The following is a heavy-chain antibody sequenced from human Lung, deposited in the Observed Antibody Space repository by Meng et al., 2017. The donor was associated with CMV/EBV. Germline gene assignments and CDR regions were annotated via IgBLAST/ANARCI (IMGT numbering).Heavy chain of an antibody. CDR3: ARDDNWGPDY. D-gene: IGHD7-27*01. Sequence: SVXVSCKASGYTFTGHYMHWVRQAPGQGLEWMGWIHPNTGGTNYAQNFQGRVTLTRDTSIRTVYMELSSLRSDDTAMYYCARDDNWGPDYWGQGTLVTVAS. CDR2: IHPNTGGT. J-gene: IGHJ4*02. CDR1: GYTFTGHY. V-gene: IGHV1-2*02.